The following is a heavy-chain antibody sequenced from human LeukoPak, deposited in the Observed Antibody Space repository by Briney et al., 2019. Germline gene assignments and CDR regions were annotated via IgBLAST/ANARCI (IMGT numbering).Heavy chain of an antibody. D-gene: IGHD5-18*01. Sequence: PSETLSLTCTVSGASISGYSWSWIRQPPGKGLEWIGNISYSGSTNYNPSLKSRVTISVDTSKNQFSLRLTSVTAADTAFYYCARGVEDLEYSYDYWGQGTLVTVSS. J-gene: IGHJ4*02. CDR2: ISYSGST. CDR1: GASISGYS. CDR3: ARGVEDLEYSYDY. V-gene: IGHV4-59*01.